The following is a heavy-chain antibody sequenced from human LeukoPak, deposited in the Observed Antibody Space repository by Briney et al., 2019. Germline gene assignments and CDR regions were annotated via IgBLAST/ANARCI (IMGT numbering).Heavy chain of an antibody. CDR1: ASTFTNYA. CDR2: INAGNGDT. CDR3: VIDDCAADACYPGGY. V-gene: IGHV1-3*01. Sequence: ASVTVSSQASASTFTNYAVHWERPPPRHRTEWKGYINAGNGDTKYSKNFQDRVTLTRDTSASTAYMEVSSLTSEDTALYACVIDDCAADACYPGGYWGQGTLVTVSS. J-gene: IGHJ4*02. D-gene: IGHD2-21*02.